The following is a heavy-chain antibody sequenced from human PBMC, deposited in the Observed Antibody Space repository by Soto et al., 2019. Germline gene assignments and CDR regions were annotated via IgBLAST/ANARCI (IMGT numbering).Heavy chain of an antibody. J-gene: IGHJ4*02. CDR2: IYHNGSP. CDR1: GGSISSYY. D-gene: IGHD6-6*01. Sequence: SETLSLTCTVSGGSISSYYWSWIRQPPGKGLEWIGYIYHNGSPTYSPSLRGRATISVDKSNNQFSLRLRSVTAADAAVYYCASSSPFHYWGPGILVTVSS. CDR3: ASSSPFHY. V-gene: IGHV4-59*12.